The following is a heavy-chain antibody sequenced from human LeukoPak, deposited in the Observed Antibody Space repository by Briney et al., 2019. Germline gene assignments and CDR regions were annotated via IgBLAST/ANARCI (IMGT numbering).Heavy chain of an antibody. J-gene: IGHJ4*02. CDR3: AKRRQYSSTHFHFDY. CDR2: ITSSGGNT. CDR1: GFTFSSYV. Sequence: GGSLRLSCAASGFTFSSYVMSWVRQAPGKGLEWVSTITSSGGNTYYADSVKGRFTISRGNFKNTLYLHMDSLRVEDTALYYCAKRRQYSSTHFHFDYRGQGTLITVSS. V-gene: IGHV3-23*01. D-gene: IGHD6-13*01.